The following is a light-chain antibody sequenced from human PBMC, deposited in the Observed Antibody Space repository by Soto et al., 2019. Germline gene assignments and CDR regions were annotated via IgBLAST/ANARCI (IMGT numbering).Light chain of an antibody. CDR2: EGS. V-gene: IGLV2-23*01. J-gene: IGLJ2*01. CDR3: CSYAGIHVV. CDR1: SSDVGSYNL. Sequence: QSVLTQPASVSGSPGQSITISCTGTSSDVGSYNLVSWYQQHPGKAPKLMIYEGSKRPSGVSNRFSGSKSGNMASLTISGLQAEDEADYYCCSYAGIHVVFGGGTKLTVL.